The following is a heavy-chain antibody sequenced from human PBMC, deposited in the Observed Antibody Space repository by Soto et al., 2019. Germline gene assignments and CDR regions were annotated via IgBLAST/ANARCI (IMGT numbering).Heavy chain of an antibody. J-gene: IGHJ5*02. CDR1: GFTFVDYT. CDR3: AKDDPDNWFDP. CDR2: ISWDGGST. V-gene: IGHV3-43*01. Sequence: GGFLILSCAASGFTFVDYTMHWVRQAPGKGLEWVSLISWDGGSTYYADSVKGRFTISRDNSKNSLYLQMNSLRTEDTALYYCAKDDPDNWFDPWGQGTLVTVSS.